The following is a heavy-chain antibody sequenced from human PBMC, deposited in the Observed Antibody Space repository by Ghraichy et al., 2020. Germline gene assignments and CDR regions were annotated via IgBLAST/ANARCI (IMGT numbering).Heavy chain of an antibody. CDR2: ISGSGGST. J-gene: IGHJ6*02. V-gene: IGHV3-23*01. CDR1: GFTFSSYA. CDR3: AKDGSGSYATSYGMDV. Sequence: GGSLRLSCAASGFTFSSYAMSWVRQAPGKGLEWVSAISGSGGSTYYADSVKGRFTISRDNSKNTLYLQMNSLRAEDTAVYYCAKDGSGSYATSYGMDVWGQGTTVTVSS. D-gene: IGHD3-16*01.